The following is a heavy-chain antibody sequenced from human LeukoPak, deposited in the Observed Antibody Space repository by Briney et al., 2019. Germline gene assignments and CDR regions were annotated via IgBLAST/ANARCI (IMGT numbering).Heavy chain of an antibody. V-gene: IGHV3-48*04. Sequence: GGTLRLSCAASGFTFSAYSMNWVRQAPGKGLEWVSFISAGRSSMHYADSAKGGFTISRDNARNSLFLQMNSLRVEDTRVYYCVRDAGSTSVRGDYWGQGALVTVSS. J-gene: IGHJ4*02. CDR3: VRDAGSTSVRGDY. CDR2: ISAGRSSM. CDR1: GFTFSAYS. D-gene: IGHD2-2*01.